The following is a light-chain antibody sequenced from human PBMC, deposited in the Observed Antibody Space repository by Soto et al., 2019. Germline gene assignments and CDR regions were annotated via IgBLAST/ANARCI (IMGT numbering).Light chain of an antibody. V-gene: IGLV2-14*01. Sequence: QSALTQPASVSGSPGQSITISCTGTSSDVGGYNYVSWYQQQAGKAHKLIIHEASNLPSGVSKRFSGSKSGNTASLTISGLQAEDEAHYYCDSYTSSRAYVCGIGTKLNVL. CDR3: DSYTSSRAYV. CDR1: SSDVGGYNY. J-gene: IGLJ1*01. CDR2: EAS.